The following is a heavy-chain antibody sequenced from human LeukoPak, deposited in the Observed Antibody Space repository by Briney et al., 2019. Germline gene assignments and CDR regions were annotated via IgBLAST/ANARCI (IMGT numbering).Heavy chain of an antibody. Sequence: GGSLRLSCAASGFTVSSNYMSWVRQAPGKGLEWVSAISGSGGSTYYADSVKGRFTISRDNSKNTLYLQMNSLRAEDTAVYYCAKRVSGMVRGVIINYFDYWGQGTLVTVSS. CDR3: AKRVSGMVRGVIINYFDY. CDR2: ISGSGGST. J-gene: IGHJ4*02. CDR1: GFTVSSNY. V-gene: IGHV3-23*01. D-gene: IGHD3-10*01.